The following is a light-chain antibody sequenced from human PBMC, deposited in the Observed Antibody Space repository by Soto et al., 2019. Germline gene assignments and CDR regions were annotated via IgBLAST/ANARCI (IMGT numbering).Light chain of an antibody. Sequence: QSALTQPASVSGSPGQSITISCTGTSSDVGGYNYVSWDQQHPGTAPKLMIYEVSNRPSGLSNRFSGSKSGNTASLTISGLQAEDEADYYCSSYTSSSSLYVFGTGTKLTVL. J-gene: IGLJ1*01. CDR1: SSDVGGYNY. V-gene: IGLV2-14*01. CDR2: EVS. CDR3: SSYTSSSSLYV.